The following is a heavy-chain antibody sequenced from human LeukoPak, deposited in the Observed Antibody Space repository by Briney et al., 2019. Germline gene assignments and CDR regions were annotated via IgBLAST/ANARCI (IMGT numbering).Heavy chain of an antibody. CDR3: AREDNVWGSYRLKAFDI. CDR2: ISAYNGNT. Sequence: GALVKVSCKASGYTFTSYGISWVRQAPGQGLEWMGWISAYNGNTNYAQKLRGRVTMTTDTSTSTAYMELRSLRSDDTAVYYCAREDNVWGSYRLKAFDIWGQGTMVTVSS. CDR1: GYTFTSYG. J-gene: IGHJ3*02. V-gene: IGHV1-18*01. D-gene: IGHD3-16*02.